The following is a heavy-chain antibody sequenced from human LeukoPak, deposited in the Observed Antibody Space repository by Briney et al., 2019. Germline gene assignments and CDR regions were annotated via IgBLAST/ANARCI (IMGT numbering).Heavy chain of an antibody. CDR2: FDPEDGET. Sequence: ASVKVSCKVSGYSLTELYMHWVRQAPGKGLEWMGGFDPEDGETIYAQKFQGRVTMTEDTSTDTAYMELSSLRSEDTAVYYCATPPLGIAAAGTGFDYWGQGTLVTVSS. CDR1: GYSLTELY. V-gene: IGHV1-24*01. J-gene: IGHJ4*02. CDR3: ATPPLGIAAAGTGFDY. D-gene: IGHD6-13*01.